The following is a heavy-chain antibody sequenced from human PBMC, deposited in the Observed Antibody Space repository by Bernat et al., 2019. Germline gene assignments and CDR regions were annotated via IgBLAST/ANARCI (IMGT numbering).Heavy chain of an antibody. D-gene: IGHD2-2*01. CDR3: AHSGRYCSSTSCYYYFDY. CDR2: IYWDDDK. CDR1: GFSLSTSGVG. Sequence: QITLKESGPTLVKPTQTLTLTCTFSGFSLSTSGVGVGWIRQPPGKALEWLALIYWDDDKRYSPSLKSRLTITKDTSKNQVVLTMTNMDPVDTATYYGAHSGRYCSSTSCYYYFDYWGQGTLVTVSS. V-gene: IGHV2-5*02. J-gene: IGHJ4*02.